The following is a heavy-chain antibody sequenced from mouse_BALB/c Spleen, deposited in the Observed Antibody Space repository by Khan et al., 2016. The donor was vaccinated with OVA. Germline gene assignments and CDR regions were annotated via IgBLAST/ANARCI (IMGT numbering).Heavy chain of an antibody. CDR2: TNPTNGRT. Sequence: VQLQESGAELVKAGASVKMSCKASGYTFTSYWMHWVKQRLGQGLEWFAETNPTNGRTYYNEKFKSKATLTVDKSSSTAYMLLSGPTFEDSAVYDCARIKKIVATYFDYWGQGTTLTVSS. D-gene: IGHD1-1*01. CDR3: ARIKKIVATYFDY. CDR1: GYTFTSYW. J-gene: IGHJ2*01. V-gene: IGHV1S81*02.